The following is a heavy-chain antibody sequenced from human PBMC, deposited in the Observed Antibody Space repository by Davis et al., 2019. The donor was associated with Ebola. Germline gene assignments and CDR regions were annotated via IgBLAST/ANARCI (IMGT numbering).Heavy chain of an antibody. J-gene: IGHJ4*02. V-gene: IGHV1-18*01. CDR2: ISAYNGHT. CDR3: ARGQIGYSGRFRFDS. Sequence: ASVKVSCKASGYTFNSHGISWVRQAPGQGLEWMAWISAYNGHTNYAQKFQGRLTLTTDTSTSTVYMELRSLTSEDTALYFCARGQIGYSGRFRFDSWGQGTLVTVSS. CDR1: GYTFNSHG. D-gene: IGHD5-12*01.